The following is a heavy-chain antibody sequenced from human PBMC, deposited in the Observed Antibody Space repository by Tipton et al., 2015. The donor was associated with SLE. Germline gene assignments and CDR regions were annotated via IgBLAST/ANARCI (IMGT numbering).Heavy chain of an antibody. CDR2: ISGNGFTT. CDR3: AKEVLDSSSGSVYYYSGLDV. J-gene: IGHJ6*02. D-gene: IGHD6-13*01. Sequence: SLRLSCAGSGFSFNIFAMSWVRQAPGKGLEWVSVISGNGFTTHYADSVKGRFTVSRDNSKNTLTLQMNSLRVEDTAVYYCAKEVLDSSSGSVYYYSGLDVWGQGTTVTVSS. V-gene: IGHV3-23*01. CDR1: GFSFNIFA.